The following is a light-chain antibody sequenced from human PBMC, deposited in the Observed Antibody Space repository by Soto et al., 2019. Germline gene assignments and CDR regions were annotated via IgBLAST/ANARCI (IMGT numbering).Light chain of an antibody. J-gene: IGLJ2*01. CDR3: SSYTSTSIVV. V-gene: IGLV2-14*01. CDR1: TSDVGGYKF. Sequence: QSVLTQPASVSGSPGQSITISCTGTTSDVGGYKFVSWYRQDPGKAPKLMIYEVSNRPSGVSNRFSGSKSGNTASLTISGLQADDEGNYYCSSYTSTSIVVFGGGTKLTVL. CDR2: EVS.